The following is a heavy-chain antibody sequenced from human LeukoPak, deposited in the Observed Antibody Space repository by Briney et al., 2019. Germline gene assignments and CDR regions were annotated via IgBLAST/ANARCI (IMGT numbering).Heavy chain of an antibody. CDR2: IYTSGST. CDR3: ARELVRGWFGEGYNHHTHSSFDP. V-gene: IGHV4-4*07. J-gene: IGHJ5*02. Sequence: SETLCLTCTDSGGSISRYYLSWIRQPAAKGLEWMGRIYTSGSTNYNPSLMRRCTMSVDTSKNQFSLKLSSVTAADTAVYYCARELVRGWFGEGYNHHTHSSFDPWGQGTLVTVSS. D-gene: IGHD3-10*01. CDR1: GGSISRYY.